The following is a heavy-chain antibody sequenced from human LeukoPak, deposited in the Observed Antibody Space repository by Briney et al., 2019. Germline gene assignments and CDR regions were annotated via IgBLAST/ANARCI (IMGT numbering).Heavy chain of an antibody. D-gene: IGHD3-22*01. V-gene: IGHV3-23*01. CDR2: ISGSGGST. J-gene: IGHJ4*02. Sequence: GGSLRLSCAASGFTFNIFDMTWVRQAPGKGLEWVSTISGSGGSTYYADSVKGRFTISRDSSKNTVYLQMNSLRAEDTAVYYCAKLLPYWGQGTLVTVSS. CDR1: GFTFNIFD. CDR3: AKLLPY.